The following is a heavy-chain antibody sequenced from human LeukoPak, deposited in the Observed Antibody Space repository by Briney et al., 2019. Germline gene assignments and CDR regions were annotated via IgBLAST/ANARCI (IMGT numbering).Heavy chain of an antibody. CDR2: FDPEDGET. D-gene: IGHD4-17*01. Sequence: GASVKVSCKVSGYTLTELSMHWVRQAPGKGLEWMGGFDPEDGETIYAQKFRGRVTMTEDTSTDTAYMELSSLRSEDTAVYYCATDPDDYGDYEVAYWGQGTLVTVSS. CDR3: ATDPDDYGDYEVAY. J-gene: IGHJ4*02. V-gene: IGHV1-24*01. CDR1: GYTLTELS.